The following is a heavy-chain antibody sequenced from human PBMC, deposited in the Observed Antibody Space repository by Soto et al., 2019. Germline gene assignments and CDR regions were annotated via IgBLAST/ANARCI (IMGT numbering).Heavy chain of an antibody. CDR1: GYNFIAYH. CDR2: INPNSGGK. CDR3: ARDRLDHGSWSYYYGMDV. Sequence: QVQLVQSGAEVKKPGASVKVSCKASGYNFIAYHMHWVRHAPGQGLEWMGWINPNSGGKKYAQKFQGRVTMTRDTSISTAYMELSMLRSDDTAVYYCARDRLDHGSWSYYYGMDVWGQGTTVTVSS. V-gene: IGHV1-2*02. D-gene: IGHD3-10*01. J-gene: IGHJ6*02.